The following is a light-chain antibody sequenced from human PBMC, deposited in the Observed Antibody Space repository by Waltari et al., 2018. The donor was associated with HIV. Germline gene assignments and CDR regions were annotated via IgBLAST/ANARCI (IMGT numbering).Light chain of an antibody. J-gene: IGLJ2*01. Sequence: QSVLTQPPSVSGAPGQRGTMSRTGTSSTIGAGAQVNWSQCLPGPAPNLPVSGNPQRPSGVPDRFSASKSGTSASLAIAGLQAEDEADYYCQSYDISLSGSIVFGAGTKLTVL. CDR2: GNP. V-gene: IGLV1-40*01. CDR1: SSTIGAGAQ. CDR3: QSYDISLSGSIV.